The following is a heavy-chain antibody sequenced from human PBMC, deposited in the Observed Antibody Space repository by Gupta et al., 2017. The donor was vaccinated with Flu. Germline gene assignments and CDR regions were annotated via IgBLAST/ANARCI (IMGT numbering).Heavy chain of an antibody. J-gene: IGHJ6*02. D-gene: IGHD2-21*02. CDR1: GGTFSRYA. CDR2: IIPIFGTA. V-gene: IGHV1-69*01. CDR3: ARDRIVVVTAIHDYYYYGMDV. Sequence: QVQLVQSGAEVKKPGSSVKVSCKASGGTFSRYAISWVRQAPGQGLEWMGGIIPIFGTANYAQKFQGRVTITADEYTSTAYMELSSLRSEDTAVYYCARDRIVVVTAIHDYYYYGMDVWGQGTTVTVSS.